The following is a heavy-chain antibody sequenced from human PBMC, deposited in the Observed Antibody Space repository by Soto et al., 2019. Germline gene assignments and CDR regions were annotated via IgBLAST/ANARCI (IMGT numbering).Heavy chain of an antibody. Sequence: PSETLSLTCTVSGGSISNYYWSWIRQPPGKGLEWIGYIHYSGTTNYNPSLKSRVTMSVDTSKNQFSLKVNSVTAADTAVYYCTRDPSVVAAAGIYYYYYGMDVWGQGTTVTSP. CDR1: GGSISNYY. J-gene: IGHJ6*02. D-gene: IGHD6-13*01. CDR3: TRDPSVVAAAGIYYYYYGMDV. CDR2: IHYSGTT. V-gene: IGHV4-59*01.